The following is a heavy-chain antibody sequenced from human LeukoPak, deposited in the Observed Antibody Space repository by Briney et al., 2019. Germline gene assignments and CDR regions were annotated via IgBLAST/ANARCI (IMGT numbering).Heavy chain of an antibody. CDR1: GYNFLTYW. J-gene: IGHJ4*02. Sequence: GESLKISCKVSGYNFLTYWIGWVRQLPGKGLEWMGIIYPGESDIRYSPSFQGQVTISADKSISTAYLQWSSLRASDTAIYYCARAPGDGRFDYWGQGTLATVSS. CDR3: ARAPGDGRFDY. D-gene: IGHD4-17*01. CDR2: IYPGESDI. V-gene: IGHV5-51*01.